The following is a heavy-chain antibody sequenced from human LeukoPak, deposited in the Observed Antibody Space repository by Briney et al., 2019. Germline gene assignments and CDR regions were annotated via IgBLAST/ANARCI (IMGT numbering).Heavy chain of an antibody. Sequence: ASETLSLTCTVSGGSISSTSYYWGWIRQPPGKGLEWIGSIYSGSTYYNPSLKSRVTISVDTSKKQFSLKLSSVTAADTAVYYCARVEKYTSSGPTDPWGQGTLVTVSS. V-gene: IGHV4-39*07. J-gene: IGHJ5*02. CDR3: ARVEKYTSSGPTDP. CDR2: IYSGST. D-gene: IGHD6-13*01. CDR1: GGSISSTSYY.